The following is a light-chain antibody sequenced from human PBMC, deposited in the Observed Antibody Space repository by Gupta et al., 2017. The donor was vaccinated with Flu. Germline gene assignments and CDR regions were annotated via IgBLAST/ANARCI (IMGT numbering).Light chain of an antibody. Sequence: IEMTQSPDSLAVSLGERATINCKSSQSLLYRSDNENYLAWYQQKPGQPPKLLIYWASSRQYGVPDRFSGSGSGTDLSLTISSLQAEDVAVYFCQQYYSPLLYSFGQGTKLEI. V-gene: IGKV4-1*01. CDR1: QSLLYRSDNENY. CDR2: WAS. J-gene: IGKJ2*03. CDR3: QQYYSPLLYS.